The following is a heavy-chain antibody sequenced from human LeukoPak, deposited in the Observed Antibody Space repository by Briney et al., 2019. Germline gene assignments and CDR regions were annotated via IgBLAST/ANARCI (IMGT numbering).Heavy chain of an antibody. Sequence: PGGSLRLSCAASGFTFSSYWMSWVRQSPGKGLEWVALISYDGSNIQYADSVKGRFTISRDNSKNTLYLQMNTLRTEDTAVYYCARDERGYSYGYCDYWGQGTLVTVSS. CDR1: GFTFSSYW. CDR3: ARDERGYSYGYCDY. D-gene: IGHD5-18*01. J-gene: IGHJ4*02. V-gene: IGHV3-30-3*01. CDR2: ISYDGSNI.